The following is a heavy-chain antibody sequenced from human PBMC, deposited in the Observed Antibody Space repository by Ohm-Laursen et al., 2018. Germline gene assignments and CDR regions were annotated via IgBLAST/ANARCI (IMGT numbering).Heavy chain of an antibody. CDR1: GFTFSDHY. CDR3: ARGKITGIDVGLDY. V-gene: IGHV3-72*01. D-gene: IGHD1-20*01. J-gene: IGHJ4*02. CDR2: TRNKANSYTT. Sequence: SLRLSCAASGFTFSDHYMDWVRQAPGKGLEWVGRTRNKANSYTTEYAASVKGRFTISRDDSKNSPYLQMNSLKTEDTAVYYCARGKITGIDVGLDYWGQGTLVTVSS.